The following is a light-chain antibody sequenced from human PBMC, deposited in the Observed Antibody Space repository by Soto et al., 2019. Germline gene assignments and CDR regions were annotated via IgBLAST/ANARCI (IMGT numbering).Light chain of an antibody. CDR2: EVS. J-gene: IGLJ3*02. V-gene: IGLV2-14*01. CDR1: SSDVGGYNY. CDR3: SSYTSSSTLEV. Sequence: QSALTQPASVSGSPGQSITISCTGTSSDVGGYNYVSWYQHHPGKAPKLMIYEVSNRPSGLSNRFSGSKSGNTDSLTISGLQAEDEADYYCSSYTSSSTLEVFGGGTKLTVL.